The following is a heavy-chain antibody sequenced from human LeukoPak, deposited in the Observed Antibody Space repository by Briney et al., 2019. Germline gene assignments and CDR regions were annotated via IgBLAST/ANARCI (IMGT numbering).Heavy chain of an antibody. Sequence: ASVKVSCKASGYTFTSYARHWVRQAPGQRLEWMGWINAGNGNTKYSQKFQGRVTITRDTSASTAYMELSSLRSEDTAVYYCARTIFGVNWFDPWGQGTLVTVSS. CDR2: INAGNGNT. CDR1: GYTFTSYA. CDR3: ARTIFGVNWFDP. D-gene: IGHD3-3*01. J-gene: IGHJ5*02. V-gene: IGHV1-3*01.